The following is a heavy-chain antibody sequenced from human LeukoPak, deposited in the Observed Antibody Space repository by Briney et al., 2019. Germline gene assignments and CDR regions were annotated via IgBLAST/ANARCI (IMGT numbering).Heavy chain of an antibody. Sequence: ASVKVSCKASGYTFTSYDINWVRQATGQGLEWMGWMNPNSGNTGYAQKFQGRVTMTRNTSISTAYMELSSLRSEDTAVYYCVRGRKRYVGIAAADFDYWGRGILVTVSS. CDR2: MNPNSGNT. CDR1: GYTFTSYD. CDR3: VRGRKRYVGIAAADFDY. V-gene: IGHV1-8*01. J-gene: IGHJ4*02. D-gene: IGHD6-13*01.